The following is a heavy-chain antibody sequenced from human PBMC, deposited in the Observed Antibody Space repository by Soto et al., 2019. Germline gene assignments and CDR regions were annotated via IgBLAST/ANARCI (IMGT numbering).Heavy chain of an antibody. V-gene: IGHV3-23*01. CDR3: AKDPAYSSAWNMGRAGYFDY. Sequence: EVQLLESGGGLVQPGGSLRLSCAVSGFTFSSYAMSWVRQAPGKGLEWVSAISGSGGSTYYADSVKGRFTISRDNSKNTLYLQMNSLRAEDTAVYYCAKDPAYSSAWNMGRAGYFDYWGQGTLVTVSS. CDR2: ISGSGGST. CDR1: GFTFSSYA. D-gene: IGHD6-19*01. J-gene: IGHJ4*02.